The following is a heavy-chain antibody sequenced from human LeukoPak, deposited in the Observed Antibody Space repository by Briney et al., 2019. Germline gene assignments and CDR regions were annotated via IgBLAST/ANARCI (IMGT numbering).Heavy chain of an antibody. J-gene: IGHJ4*02. V-gene: IGHV3-9*01. CDR3: AKGGYYDFWSGYLDY. CDR2: ISWNSGSI. CDR1: GFTFDDYA. Sequence: GRSLRLSCAASGFTFDDYAMHWVRQAPGKGLEWVSGISWNSGSIGYADSVKGRFTISRDNAKNSLYLQMNSLRAEDTALYYCAKGGYYDFWSGYLDYWGQGTLVTVSS. D-gene: IGHD3-3*01.